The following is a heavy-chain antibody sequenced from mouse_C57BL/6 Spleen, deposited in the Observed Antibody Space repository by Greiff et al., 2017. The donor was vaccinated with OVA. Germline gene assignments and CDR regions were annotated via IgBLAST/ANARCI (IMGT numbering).Heavy chain of an antibody. CDR3: AREGDDYGDFDY. CDR2: ISDGGSYT. Sequence: EVQVVESGGGLVKPGGSLKLSCAASGFTFSSYAMSWVRQTPEKRLEWVATISDGGSYTYYPDNVKGRFTISRDNAKNNLYLQMSHLKSEDTAMYYCAREGDDYGDFDYWGQGTTLTVSS. D-gene: IGHD2-4*01. J-gene: IGHJ2*01. V-gene: IGHV5-4*01. CDR1: GFTFSSYA.